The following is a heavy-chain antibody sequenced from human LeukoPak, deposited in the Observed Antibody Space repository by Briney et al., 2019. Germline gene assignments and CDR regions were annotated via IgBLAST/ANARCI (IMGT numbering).Heavy chain of an antibody. J-gene: IGHJ4*02. CDR2: ISSSSSTI. Sequence: GGSLRLSCAASGFTFSSYVMSWVRQAPGKGLDWVSYISSSSSTIYYADSVKGRFTISRDNAKNSLYLQMNSLRAEDAAVYHCARLRYDFVWGSYDYWGQGTLVTVSS. CDR3: ARLRYDFVWGSYDY. CDR1: GFTFSSYV. D-gene: IGHD3-16*01. V-gene: IGHV3-48*01.